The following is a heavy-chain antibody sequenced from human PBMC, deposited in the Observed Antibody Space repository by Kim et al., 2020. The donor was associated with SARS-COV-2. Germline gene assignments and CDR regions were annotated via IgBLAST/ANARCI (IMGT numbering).Heavy chain of an antibody. D-gene: IGHD5-12*01. CDR2: IKQDGSEK. J-gene: IGHJ4*02. Sequence: GGSLRLSCAASGFTFSSYWMSWVRQAPGKGLEWVANIKQDGSEKYYVDSVKGRFTISRDNAKNSLYMQMNSLRAEDTAVYYCARGLGYSGYDYFANYFDYWGREARDTVSS. CDR3: ARGLGYSGYDYFANYFDY. CDR1: GFTFSSYW. V-gene: IGHV3-7*03.